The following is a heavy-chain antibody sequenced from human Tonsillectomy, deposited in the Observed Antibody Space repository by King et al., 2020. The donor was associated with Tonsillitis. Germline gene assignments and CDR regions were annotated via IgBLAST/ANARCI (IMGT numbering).Heavy chain of an antibody. CDR1: GFTFSSYA. V-gene: IGHV3-23*01. CDR2: IRSSGGNT. CDR3: AKDRTMGFYDSSGYFDY. Sequence: VQLQESGGGLVQPGGSLRLSCATSGFTFSSYAMTWVRPAPGKGLEWVSTIRSSGGNTYYAGSVKGRFTISRDNSKNTLYLQMNSLRPEDTAVFYCAKDRTMGFYDSSGYFDYWGQGTLVTVSS. D-gene: IGHD3-22*01. J-gene: IGHJ4*02.